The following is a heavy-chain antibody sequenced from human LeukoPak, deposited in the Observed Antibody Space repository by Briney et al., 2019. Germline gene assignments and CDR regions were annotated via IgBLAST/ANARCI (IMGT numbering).Heavy chain of an antibody. J-gene: IGHJ4*02. CDR1: EFTFSSHG. CDR2: ISYDGSNK. Sequence: GRSLRLSCAASEFTFSSHGMHWVRQAPGKGLEWVAVISYDGSNKYYADSVKGRFTISRDNSKNTLYLQMNSLRAEDTAVYHCAKDGRSYSSGWPPFDYWGQGALVTVSS. D-gene: IGHD6-19*01. CDR3: AKDGRSYSSGWPPFDY. V-gene: IGHV3-30*18.